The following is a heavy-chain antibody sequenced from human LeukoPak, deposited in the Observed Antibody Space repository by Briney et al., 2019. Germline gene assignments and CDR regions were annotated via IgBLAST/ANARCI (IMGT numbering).Heavy chain of an antibody. V-gene: IGHV4-61*01. CDR2: IYYSGST. J-gene: IGHJ4*02. Sequence: SETLSLTCTVSGGSVSSGSYYWSWIRQPPGKGLEWIGYIYYSGSTNYNPSLKSRVTISVDTSKNQFSLKLSSATAADTAVYYCAKFEGTGYFDYWGQGTLVTVSS. D-gene: IGHD7-27*01. CDR3: AKFEGTGYFDY. CDR1: GGSVSSGSYY.